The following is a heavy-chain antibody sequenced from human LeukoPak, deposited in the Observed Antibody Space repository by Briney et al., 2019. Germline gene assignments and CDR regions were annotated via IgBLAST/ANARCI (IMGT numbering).Heavy chain of an antibody. CDR2: MNPNSGNT. CDR3: ARGRGSGHKENWFDP. V-gene: IGHV1-8*01. CDR1: GYTFTTYD. J-gene: IGHJ5*02. D-gene: IGHD6-19*01. Sequence: GASVKVSCKASGYTFTTYDINWVRQATGQGLEWRGWMNPNSGNTGYTQKFQGRVTMTRNTSISTAYMELSSLRSEDTAVYYCARGRGSGHKENWFDPWGQGTLVTVSS.